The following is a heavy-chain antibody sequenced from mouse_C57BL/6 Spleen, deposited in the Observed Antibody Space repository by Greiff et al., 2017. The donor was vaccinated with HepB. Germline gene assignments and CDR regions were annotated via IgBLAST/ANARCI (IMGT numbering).Heavy chain of an antibody. J-gene: IGHJ1*03. Sequence: VQVVESGAELARPGASVKLSCKASGYTFTSYGISWVKQRTGQGLEWIGEIYPRSGNTYYNEKFKGKATLTADKSSSTAYMELRSLTSEDSAVYFCARGGSITTVVATPYWYFDVWGTGTTVTVSS. CDR3: ARGGSITTVVATPYWYFDV. CDR2: IYPRSGNT. V-gene: IGHV1-81*01. CDR1: GYTFTSYG. D-gene: IGHD1-1*01.